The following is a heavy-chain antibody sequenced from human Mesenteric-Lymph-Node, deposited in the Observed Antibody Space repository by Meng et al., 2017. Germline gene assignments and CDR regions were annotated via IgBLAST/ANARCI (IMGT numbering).Heavy chain of an antibody. Sequence: GESLKISCTASGFSFTTYGMHWVRQAPGKGLEWVALIWNDGTNKYYVDSVKGRFTISRDNSKNTVFLQMNSLRAEDTAVYYCAKDFEGGFDYWGQGTLVTVSS. CDR2: IWNDGTNK. CDR1: GFSFTTYG. D-gene: IGHD3-16*01. V-gene: IGHV3-33*06. J-gene: IGHJ4*02. CDR3: AKDFEGGFDY.